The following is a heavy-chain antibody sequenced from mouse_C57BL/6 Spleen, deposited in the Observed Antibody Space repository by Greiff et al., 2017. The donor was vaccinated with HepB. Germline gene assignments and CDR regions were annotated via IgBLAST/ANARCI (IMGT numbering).Heavy chain of an antibody. CDR3: ARDLLWRFAY. CDR2: IHPNSGST. Sequence: VKLQQPGAELVKPGASVKLSCKASGYTFTSYWMHWVKQRPGQGLEWIGMIHPNSGSTNYNEKFKSKATLTVDKSSSTAYMQLSSLTSEDSAVYYCARDLLWRFAYWGQGTLVTVSA. V-gene: IGHV1-64*01. J-gene: IGHJ3*01. D-gene: IGHD2-1*01. CDR1: GYTFTSYW.